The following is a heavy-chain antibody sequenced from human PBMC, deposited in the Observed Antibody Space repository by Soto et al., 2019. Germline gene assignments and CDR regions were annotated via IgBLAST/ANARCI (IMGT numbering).Heavy chain of an antibody. CDR2: ISYDGSNK. V-gene: IGHV3-30-3*01. CDR3: ARDLVGYCGSTSCYPFDP. J-gene: IGHJ5*02. CDR1: GFTFSSYA. D-gene: IGHD2-2*01. Sequence: PGGSLRLSCAASGFTFSSYAMHWVRQAPGKGLEWVAVISYDGSNKYYADSVKGRFTISRDNSKNTLYLQMNSLRAEDTAVYYCARDLVGYCGSTSCYPFDPWGQGTLVTVSS.